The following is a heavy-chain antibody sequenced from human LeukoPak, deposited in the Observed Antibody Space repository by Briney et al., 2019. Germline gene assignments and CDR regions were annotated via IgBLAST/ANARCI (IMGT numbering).Heavy chain of an antibody. D-gene: IGHD5-18*01. CDR2: IIPIFGTA. CDR1: GGTFSSYA. J-gene: IGHJ4*02. Sequence: GASVKVSCKASGGTFSSYAISWVRQAPGQGLEWMGRIIPIFGTANYAQKFQGRVTITTDESTSTAYMELSSLRSEDTAVHCCARDGRGYSYGYLDYWGQGTLVTVSS. V-gene: IGHV1-69*05. CDR3: ARDGRGYSYGYLDY.